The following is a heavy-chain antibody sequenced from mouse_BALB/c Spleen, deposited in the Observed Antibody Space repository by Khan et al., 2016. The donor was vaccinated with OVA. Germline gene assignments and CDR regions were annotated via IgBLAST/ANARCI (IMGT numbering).Heavy chain of an antibody. CDR2: INPRSGYT. CDR1: GYTFTSNT. CDR3: ARRTTGYTMDY. D-gene: IGHD2-14*01. J-gene: IGHJ4*01. Sequence: QVQLQQSGAELARPGASVRMSCKASGYTFTSNTMHWVKKRPGQGLEWIGYINPRSGYTNFNQNFKDKATLTADKSSSTAYMQLRSLTSEDSAVYYCARRTTGYTMDYWGQGTSVTVSS. V-gene: IGHV1-4*01.